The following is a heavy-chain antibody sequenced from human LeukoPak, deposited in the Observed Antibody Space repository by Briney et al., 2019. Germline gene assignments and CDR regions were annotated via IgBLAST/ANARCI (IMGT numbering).Heavy chain of an antibody. D-gene: IGHD6-19*01. CDR3: AKGEQWLYSEYFQH. CDR1: GFTFSSYA. V-gene: IGHV3-23*01. Sequence: GGSLRLSCAASGFTFSSYAMSWVRQAPGKGLEWVSAISGSGGSTYYADSVKGRFTISRDNSKNTLHLQMNSLRAEDTAVYYCAKGEQWLYSEYFQHWGQGTLVTVSS. CDR2: ISGSGGST. J-gene: IGHJ1*01.